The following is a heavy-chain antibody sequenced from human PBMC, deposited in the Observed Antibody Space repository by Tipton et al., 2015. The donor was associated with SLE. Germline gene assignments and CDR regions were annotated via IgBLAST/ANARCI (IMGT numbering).Heavy chain of an antibody. CDR2: INHSGST. J-gene: IGHJ4*02. V-gene: IGHV4-34*01. CDR1: GGSFSGYY. Sequence: TLSLTCAVYGGSFSGYYWSWIRQPPGKGLEWIGEINHSGSTNYNPSLKSRVTISVDTSKNQFSLKLSSATAADTAVYYCARAGRAWNLFDYWGQGTLVTVSS. CDR3: ARAGRAWNLFDY. D-gene: IGHD1-1*01.